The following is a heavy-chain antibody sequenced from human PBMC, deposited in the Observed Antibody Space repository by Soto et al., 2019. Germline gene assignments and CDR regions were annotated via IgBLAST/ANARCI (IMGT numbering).Heavy chain of an antibody. Sequence: EVQLVDSWGVLVQPGGSLRLSCAASGFTFSIYNMNWFLQSPGKGLWWISYISSSSTTVYYPDSVIGRFTSSRDNAKNSLYLQMNSLGYEDTAVYYCARSTFSSDPSLDCWGQGTLVTVSS. J-gene: IGHJ4*02. CDR2: ISSSSTTV. D-gene: IGHD6-19*01. V-gene: IGHV3-48*02. CDR1: GFTFSIYN. CDR3: ARSTFSSDPSLDC.